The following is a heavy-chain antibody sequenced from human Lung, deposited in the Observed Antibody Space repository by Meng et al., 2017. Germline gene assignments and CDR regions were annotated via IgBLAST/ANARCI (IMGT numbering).Heavy chain of an antibody. CDR2: IWYDGSNK. V-gene: IGHV3-33*01. D-gene: IGHD6-13*01. Sequence: QVQLVESGGGVVQPGRSLRLSCAASGFTFSSYGRNWVRQVPGKGLEWVAVIWYDGSNKYYADSVKGRFTISRDNSKNTLYLQMNSLRAEDTAVYYCARGRYSSSSAVVDYWGQGTLVTVSS. CDR1: GFTFSSYG. J-gene: IGHJ4*02. CDR3: ARGRYSSSSAVVDY.